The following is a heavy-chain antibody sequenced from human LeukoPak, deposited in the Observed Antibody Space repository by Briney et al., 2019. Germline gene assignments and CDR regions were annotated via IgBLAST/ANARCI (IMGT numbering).Heavy chain of an antibody. D-gene: IGHD3-22*01. CDR2: INHSGRP. Sequence: SETLSLTCAVYGGSFSGYYWSWIRQPPGKGLEWIGEINHSGRPHYNPSLKSRVTLSVDTSKNQFSLRLSSVTAADTAVYYCRSVTMSEDPLFDYWGRGTLVTVSS. V-gene: IGHV4-34*03. CDR3: RSVTMSEDPLFDY. CDR1: GGSFSGYY. J-gene: IGHJ4*02.